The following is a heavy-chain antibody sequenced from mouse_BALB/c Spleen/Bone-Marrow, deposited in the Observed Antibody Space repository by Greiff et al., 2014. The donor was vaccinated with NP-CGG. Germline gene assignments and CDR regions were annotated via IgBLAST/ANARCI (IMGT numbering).Heavy chain of an antibody. Sequence: QVQLKESGAELVKPGTSVKLSCEASGYNFTSYWINWVKLRPGQGLEWIGDIYPGSGSTNYNEKFKSKATLTVDTSSSTAYMQLSSLASEDSALYYCATVRFYYDYAFAYWGQGTLVTVSA. D-gene: IGHD2-4*01. CDR1: GYNFTSYW. V-gene: IGHV1-55*01. CDR3: ATVRFYYDYAFAY. J-gene: IGHJ3*01. CDR2: IYPGSGST.